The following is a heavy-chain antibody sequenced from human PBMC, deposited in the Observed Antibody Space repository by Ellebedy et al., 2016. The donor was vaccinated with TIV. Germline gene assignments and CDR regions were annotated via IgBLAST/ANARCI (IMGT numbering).Heavy chain of an antibody. CDR2: ISHDGRNK. D-gene: IGHD3-10*01. Sequence: PGGSLRLSCAASGFTFSSYGMHWVRQAPAKGLEWVAIISHDGRNKYYADSVKGRFTISRDNSKSTLYLQMNSLRAEDTAVYYCASFITSGSDYNLGFGDDYWGQGTLVTVSS. J-gene: IGHJ4*02. CDR1: GFTFSSYG. CDR3: ASFITSGSDYNLGFGDDY. V-gene: IGHV3-30*03.